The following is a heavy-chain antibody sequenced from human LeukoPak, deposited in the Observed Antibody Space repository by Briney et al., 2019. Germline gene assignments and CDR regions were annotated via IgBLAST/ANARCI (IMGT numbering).Heavy chain of an antibody. CDR1: GGSISSGDYY. CDR2: IYYSGST. CDR3: ARTTYYYDSSGYFTFDY. V-gene: IGHV4-30-4*08. Sequence: SQTLSLTCTVSGGSISSGDYYWGWIRQPPGKGLEWIGYIYYSGSTYYNPSLKSRVTISVDTSKNQFSLKLSSVTAADTAVYYCARTTYYYDSSGYFTFDYWGQGTLVTVSS. J-gene: IGHJ4*02. D-gene: IGHD3-22*01.